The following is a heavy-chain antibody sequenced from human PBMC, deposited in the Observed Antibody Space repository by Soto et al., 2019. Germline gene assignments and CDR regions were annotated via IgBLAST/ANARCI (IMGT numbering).Heavy chain of an antibody. CDR2: IYYSGST. V-gene: IGHV4-39*01. CDR3: ARLRSILGYCSSTSCRDWFDP. Sequence: PSETLSLTCTVSGGSISSSSYCWGWIRQPPGKGLEWIGSIYYSGSTYYNPSLKSRVTISVDTSKNQFSLKLSSVTAADTAVYYCARLRSILGYCSSTSCRDWFDPWGQGTLVTVSS. CDR1: GGSISSSSYC. J-gene: IGHJ5*02. D-gene: IGHD2-2*01.